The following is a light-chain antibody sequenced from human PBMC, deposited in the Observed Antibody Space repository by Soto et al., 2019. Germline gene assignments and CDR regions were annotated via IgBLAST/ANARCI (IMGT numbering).Light chain of an antibody. J-gene: IGKJ1*01. CDR2: DAS. V-gene: IGKV1-5*01. CDR1: QSITSW. Sequence: IQITHPHSTLSASLGDRVTITCRASQSITSWLAWYQQKPGKAPNLLIYDASSLQSGVPSRFSGSGSGTEFTLTITSLQPDDSATYYCQQHNSHATIAFGQRTMVDIK. CDR3: QQHNSHATIA.